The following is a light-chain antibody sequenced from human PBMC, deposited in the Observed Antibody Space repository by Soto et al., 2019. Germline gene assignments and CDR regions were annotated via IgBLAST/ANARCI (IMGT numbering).Light chain of an antibody. J-gene: IGKJ2*01. V-gene: IGKV1-8*01. CDR3: QQYLSYPYT. Sequence: AIRMTQSPSSISASTGDRVTITCRASQGISSFLAWYQQKPGKAPTLLIYAAATLQRGAPSRFSASGSGTDFTLTISRLQSEDFATYFCQQYLSYPYTFGQGTKLEI. CDR1: QGISSF. CDR2: AAA.